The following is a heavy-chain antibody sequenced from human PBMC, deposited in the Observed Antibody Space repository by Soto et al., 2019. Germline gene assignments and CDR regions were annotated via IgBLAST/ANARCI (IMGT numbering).Heavy chain of an antibody. J-gene: IGHJ4*02. D-gene: IGHD2-15*01. V-gene: IGHV3-21*01. CDR2: ISSSSSYI. CDR1: GFTFSSYA. CDR3: ARDLYCSGGSCYYPYDY. Sequence: GGSLRLSCAASGFTFSSYAMSWVRQAPGKGLEWVSSISSSSSYIYYADSVKGRFTISRDNAKNSLYLQMNSLRAEDTAVYYCARDLYCSGGSCYYPYDYWGQGTLVTVSS.